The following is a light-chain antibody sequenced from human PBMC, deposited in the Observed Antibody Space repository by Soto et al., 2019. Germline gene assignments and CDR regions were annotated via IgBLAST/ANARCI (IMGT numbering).Light chain of an antibody. CDR1: QGISSY. V-gene: IGKV1-9*01. J-gene: IGKJ5*01. Sequence: DIQLTQSPSFLSASVGDRVTITCRASQGISSYLAWYQQKPGKAPKLLIYAAPTLQSGVPSRFSGSGSGTDFTLTISCLQSEDFATYYCQQYYSYPPITFGQGTRLEI. CDR3: QQYYSYPPIT. CDR2: AAP.